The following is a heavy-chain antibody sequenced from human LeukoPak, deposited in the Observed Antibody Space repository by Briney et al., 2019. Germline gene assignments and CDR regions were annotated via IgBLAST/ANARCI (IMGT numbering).Heavy chain of an antibody. CDR2: IYYSGST. D-gene: IGHD3-22*01. CDR3: ARHIGYYYDSSGYYLDY. Sequence: PSETLSLTCAVYGGSVSGYYWGWIRQPPGKGLEWIGSIYYSGSTYYNPSLKSRVTISVDTSKNQFSLKLSSVTAADTAVCYCARHIGYYYDSSGYYLDYWGQGTLVTVSS. J-gene: IGHJ4*02. CDR1: GGSVSGYY. V-gene: IGHV4-39*01.